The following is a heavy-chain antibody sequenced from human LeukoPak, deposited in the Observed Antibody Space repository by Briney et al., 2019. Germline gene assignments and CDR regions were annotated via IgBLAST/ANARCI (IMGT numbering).Heavy chain of an antibody. Sequence: GGSLRLSCAASGFTFSSYWMTWVRQAPGKGLEWVSYISSSSTTIYYADSVKGRFSIFRDNAKNSLYLQMNSLRAEDTAVYYCARNSRYFDSSLFRDDDYWGQGTLVTVSS. D-gene: IGHD3-22*01. CDR3: ARNSRYFDSSLFRDDDY. V-gene: IGHV3-48*01. CDR1: GFTFSSYW. CDR2: ISSSSTTI. J-gene: IGHJ4*02.